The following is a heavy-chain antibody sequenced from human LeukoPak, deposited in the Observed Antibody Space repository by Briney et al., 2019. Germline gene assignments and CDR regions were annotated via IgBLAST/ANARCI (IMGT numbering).Heavy chain of an antibody. J-gene: IGHJ4*02. CDR2: INHSGST. CDR1: GGSFSGYY. CDR3: VQGAEATMDDYFDY. Sequence: NPSETLSLTCAVYGGSFSGYYWSWIRQPPGKGLEWIGEINHSGSTNYNPSLKSRVTISVDTSKNQFSLKLSSVTAADTAVYYCVQGAEATMDDYFDYWGQGTLVTVSS. D-gene: IGHD5-12*01. V-gene: IGHV4-34*01.